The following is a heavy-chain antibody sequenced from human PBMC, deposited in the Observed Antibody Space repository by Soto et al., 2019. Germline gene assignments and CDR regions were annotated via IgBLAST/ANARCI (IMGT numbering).Heavy chain of an antibody. CDR3: AREGFSGYEALDY. V-gene: IGHV4-59*01. J-gene: IGHJ4*02. CDR2: IAYTGIT. CDR1: GGPIRSYY. Sequence: QVHLQESGPGLLKPSETLSLTCGVSGGPIRSYYLSWVLQAPGKGLEWIAYIAYTGITGYHPALRSRVTISGYTSQNLFSLKMTSVTAADTAVYYCAREGFSGYEALDYWGQGILVTVSS. D-gene: IGHD5-12*01.